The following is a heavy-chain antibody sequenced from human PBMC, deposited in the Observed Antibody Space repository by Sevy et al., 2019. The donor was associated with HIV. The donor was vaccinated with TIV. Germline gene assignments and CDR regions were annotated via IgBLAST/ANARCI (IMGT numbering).Heavy chain of an antibody. CDR2: ISGSGGST. J-gene: IGHJ6*02. CDR1: GFTFSSYA. Sequence: QLGGSLRLSCAASGFTFSSYAMSWVRQAPGKGLEWVSAISGSGGSTYYADSVKGRFTISRDNSKNTLYLQMNSLRAEDTAVYYCAKDLVPGIAAAYYYYGMDVWGQGTTVTVSS. D-gene: IGHD6-13*01. V-gene: IGHV3-23*01. CDR3: AKDLVPGIAAAYYYYGMDV.